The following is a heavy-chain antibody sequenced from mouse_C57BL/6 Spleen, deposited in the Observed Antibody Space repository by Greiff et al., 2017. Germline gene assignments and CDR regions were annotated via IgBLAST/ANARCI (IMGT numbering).Heavy chain of an antibody. D-gene: IGHD3-1*01. J-gene: IGHJ3*01. CDR2: INPSSGYT. Sequence: VQLQESGAELAKPGASVKLSCKASGYTFTSYWMHWVKQRPGQGLEWIGYINPSSGYTKYNQKFKDQATLTADKSSSTAYMQLSSLTYEDSAVYYCARSGGPWFAYWGQGTLVTVSA. CDR3: ARSGGPWFAY. V-gene: IGHV1-7*01. CDR1: GYTFTSYW.